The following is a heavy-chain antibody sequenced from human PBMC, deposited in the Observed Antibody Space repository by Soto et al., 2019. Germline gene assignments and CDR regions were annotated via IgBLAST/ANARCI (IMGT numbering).Heavy chain of an antibody. V-gene: IGHV4-39*01. J-gene: IGHJ5*02. Sequence: QLQLQESSPGLVKPSETLSLTCTVSGGSISNSLNYWGWIRQPPGKGLEWIGTIYYTGSIYYNPSLTSRVTISVDTSGNQFSLRLSSVTAADTAVYYCARQGRCSISSCYDVGSPYNYFNPWGQETLVTVST. CDR1: GGSISNSLNY. CDR3: ARQGRCSISSCYDVGSPYNYFNP. D-gene: IGHD2-2*01. CDR2: IYYTGSI.